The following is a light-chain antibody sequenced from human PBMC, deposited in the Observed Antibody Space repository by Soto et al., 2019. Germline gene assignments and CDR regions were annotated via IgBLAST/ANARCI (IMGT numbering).Light chain of an antibody. CDR2: SNN. CDR3: AAWDERLNGYV. Sequence: QSVLTQTHSVSGTPGPRVTISCSGKNSNWGSNTLSWYQQLPGKAPKRLIHSNNQRHSGVPYRCSGYKSGTSASLTITGLQYEDEAHYYCAAWDERLNGYVFGTRTKVTVL. J-gene: IGLJ1*01. CDR1: NSNWGSNT. V-gene: IGLV1-44*01.